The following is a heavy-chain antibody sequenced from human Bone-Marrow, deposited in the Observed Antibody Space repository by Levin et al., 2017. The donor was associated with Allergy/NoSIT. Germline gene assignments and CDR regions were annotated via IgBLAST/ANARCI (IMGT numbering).Heavy chain of an antibody. V-gene: IGHV1-18*01. CDR3: ARDWKAVAGSGWFDP. D-gene: IGHD6-19*01. Sequence: KLGESLKISCKASGYTFSHYAITWVRQAPGQGLEWMGWISGNNGNTEYAQNFEGRVTMTTDTSTTTAYMELRSLRSDDTAVYYCARDWKAVAGSGWFDPWGQGTLVTVSS. CDR2: ISGNNGNT. J-gene: IGHJ5*02. CDR1: GYTFSHYA.